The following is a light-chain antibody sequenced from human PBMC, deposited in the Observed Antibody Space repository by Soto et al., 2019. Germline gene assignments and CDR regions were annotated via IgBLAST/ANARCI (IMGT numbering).Light chain of an antibody. CDR2: AVS. J-gene: IGLJ1*01. V-gene: IGLV2-14*01. CDR3: SSYTSDSSYV. Sequence: QSALSHPASVSWSPGHSITISCTGTSSDVGLYDYVSWYQQHPGKAPQLMIYAVSNRPSGVSNRFSASKSGNTASLFISGLQAEDEADYYCSSYTSDSSYVFGSGTKVTAL. CDR1: SSDVGLYDY.